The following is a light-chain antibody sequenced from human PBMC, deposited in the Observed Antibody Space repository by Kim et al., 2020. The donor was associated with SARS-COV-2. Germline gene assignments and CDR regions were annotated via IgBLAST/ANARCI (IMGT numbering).Light chain of an antibody. J-gene: IGKJ1*01. CDR1: QSVSSS. Sequence: VSPGERATPSCTASQSVSSSLAWYQQKPGQAPRLLISAASTRATGIPVSFSGGGSGTDFTLTISSLQSEDFAVYYCQQYDKWPRTFGQGTKVDIK. CDR3: QQYDKWPRT. V-gene: IGKV3-15*01. CDR2: AAS.